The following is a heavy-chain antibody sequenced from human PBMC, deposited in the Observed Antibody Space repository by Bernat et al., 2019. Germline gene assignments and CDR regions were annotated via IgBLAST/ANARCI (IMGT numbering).Heavy chain of an antibody. Sequence: EVQLVESGGGLVKPGGSLRLSCAASGFIFSSYSMNWVRQTPGKGLEWVSSLSSSGTYKYYADSVKGRFTISRDNAKNSLYLQMNSLRAEDTAVYFCARGARGDYTNWYFDLWGRGTLVTVSS. V-gene: IGHV3-21*01. CDR3: ARGARGDYTNWYFDL. D-gene: IGHD1-26*01. J-gene: IGHJ2*01. CDR1: GFIFSSYS. CDR2: LSSSGTYK.